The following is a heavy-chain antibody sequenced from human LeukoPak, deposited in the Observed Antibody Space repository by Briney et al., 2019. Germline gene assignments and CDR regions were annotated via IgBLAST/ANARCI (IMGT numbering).Heavy chain of an antibody. D-gene: IGHD6-13*01. Sequence: GGSLRLSCAAFGFTFSSYEMNWVRQAPGKGLEWVSYISSSGSSIYYADSVKGRFTISRDNAKNSLYLQMNSLRTEDTAVYYCARQQLANFDYWGQGTLVTVSS. CDR2: ISSSGSSI. J-gene: IGHJ4*02. V-gene: IGHV3-48*03. CDR1: GFTFSSYE. CDR3: ARQQLANFDY.